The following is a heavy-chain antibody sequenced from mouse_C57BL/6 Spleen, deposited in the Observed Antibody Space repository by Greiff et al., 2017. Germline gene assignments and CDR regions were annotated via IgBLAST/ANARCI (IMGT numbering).Heavy chain of an antibody. CDR3: ARNWDY. CDR1: GYAFTNYL. Sequence: QVQLQQSGAELVRPGTSVKVSCKASGYAFTNYLIEWVKQRPGQGLEWIGVINPGSGGTNYNEKFKGKATLTADKSSSTAYMQLSSRTSDDSAVYFCARNWDYWGQGTTLTVAS. J-gene: IGHJ2*01. CDR2: INPGSGGT. V-gene: IGHV1-54*01. D-gene: IGHD4-1*01.